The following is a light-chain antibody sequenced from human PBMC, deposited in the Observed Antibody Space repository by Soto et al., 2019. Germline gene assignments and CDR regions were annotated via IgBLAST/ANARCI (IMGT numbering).Light chain of an antibody. J-gene: IGKJ4*01. Sequence: EIVLTQSPGTLSLSPGEGATLFCRAIQSVTSSSIAWHQQKPGQAPRLLIYGASSRATGIPDRFSGSGSGTDFTLTISRLESEDSAVYYCQHYGSSPGLTFGGGTKVDI. CDR3: QHYGSSPGLT. V-gene: IGKV3-20*01. CDR1: QSVTSSS. CDR2: GAS.